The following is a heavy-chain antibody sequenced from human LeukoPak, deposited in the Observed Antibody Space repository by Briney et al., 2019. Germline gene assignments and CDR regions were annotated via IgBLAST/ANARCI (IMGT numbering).Heavy chain of an antibody. D-gene: IGHD2-8*02. CDR2: ISGIGGTT. CDR1: GFTFSTYA. V-gene: IGHV3-23*01. Sequence: GGSLRLSCVASGFTFSTYAMNWVRQAPGKGLEWVSVISGIGGTTFYADSVKGRFTISRDNSKSTLSLQMNSLRAEDTAIYYCATYRQVLLPFESWGQGTLVTVSS. J-gene: IGHJ4*02. CDR3: ATYRQVLLPFES.